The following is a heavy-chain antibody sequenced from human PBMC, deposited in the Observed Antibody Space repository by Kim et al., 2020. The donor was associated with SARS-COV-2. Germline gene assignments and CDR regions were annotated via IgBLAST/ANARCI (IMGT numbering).Heavy chain of an antibody. J-gene: IGHJ4*02. D-gene: IGHD3-3*01. CDR3: ANVRITIFGVAPTDDY. Sequence: GGSLRLSCAASGFTFSSYAMSWVRQAPGKGLEWVSAISGSGGSTYYADSVKGRFTISRDNSKNTLYLQMNSLRAEDTAVYYCANVRITIFGVAPTDDYWGQGTLVTVSS. V-gene: IGHV3-23*01. CDR1: GFTFSSYA. CDR2: ISGSGGST.